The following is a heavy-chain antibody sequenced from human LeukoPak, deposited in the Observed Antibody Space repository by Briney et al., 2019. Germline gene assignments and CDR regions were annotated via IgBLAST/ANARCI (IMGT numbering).Heavy chain of an antibody. D-gene: IGHD4-23*01. CDR1: GGSISSYY. V-gene: IGHV4-59*01. J-gene: IGHJ4*02. Sequence: SETLSLTCTVSGGSISSYYWSWIRQPPGKGLERIGYIYYSGSTNYNPSLKSRVTISVDTSKNQFSLKLSSVTAADTAVYYCARDDPPTSSWLVTPLGFDSWGPGTLVTVSS. CDR2: IYYSGST. CDR3: ARDDPPTSSWLVTPLGFDS.